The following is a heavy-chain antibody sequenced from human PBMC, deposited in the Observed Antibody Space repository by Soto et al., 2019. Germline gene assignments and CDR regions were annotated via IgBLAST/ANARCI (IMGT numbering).Heavy chain of an antibody. J-gene: IGHJ4*02. V-gene: IGHV4-59*01. CDR1: GVSISSYF. CDR2: TYHRGST. Sequence: SETLSLTCSVSGVSISSYFWSWIRQAPGRGLEWIGYTYHRGSTNYSPSLMSRVAISLDTSENQFSLKVNSVTAADTAVYYCARIGGYHGPLDYWGQGTPVTVS. D-gene: IGHD6-25*01. CDR3: ARIGGYHGPLDY.